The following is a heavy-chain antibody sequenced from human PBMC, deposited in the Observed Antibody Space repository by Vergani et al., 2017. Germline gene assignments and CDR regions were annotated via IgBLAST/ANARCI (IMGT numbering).Heavy chain of an antibody. CDR3: ARSAIGYCSSTSCSGGSFDI. V-gene: IGHV5-51*01. D-gene: IGHD2-2*01. CDR2: IYPGNSDT. J-gene: IGHJ3*02. CDR1: GYSFTIYW. Sequence: EVQLVQSGAEVKKPGESLKISCKGSGYSFTIYWIGWVRQMPGKGLGWMGIIYPGNSDTRYSPSFQGQVTISADKSISTAYLQWSSLKASDTAMYYCARSAIGYCSSTSCSGGSFDIWGQGTMVTVSS.